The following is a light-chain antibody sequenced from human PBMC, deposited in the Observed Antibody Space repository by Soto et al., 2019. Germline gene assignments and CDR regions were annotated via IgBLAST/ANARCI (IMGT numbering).Light chain of an antibody. CDR2: LNSDGSH. CDR3: QTWVTGIHI. V-gene: IGLV4-69*01. Sequence: QLVLTQSPSASASLGPSVKLTCTLSSGHSNYAIAWHQQQPEKGPRFLMKLNSDGSHSKGDGIPDRFSGSSSGAERYLTISTLQSEDEADYYCQTWVTGIHIFGGGTQLTVL. J-gene: IGLJ2*01. CDR1: SGHSNYA.